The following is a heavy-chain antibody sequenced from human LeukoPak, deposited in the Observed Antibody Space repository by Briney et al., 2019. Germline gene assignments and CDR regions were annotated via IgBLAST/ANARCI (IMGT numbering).Heavy chain of an antibody. J-gene: IGHJ4*02. CDR1: GFTFSSYG. D-gene: IGHD3-22*01. V-gene: IGHV3-30*02. CDR2: IRYDGSNK. Sequence: GGSLRLSCAASGFTFSSYGMHWVRQAPGKGLEWVAFIRYDGSNKYYADSVKGRFTISRDNSKNTLYLQMNSLRAEDTAVYYCAKALHYYDSSPFDYWGQGTLVTVSS. CDR3: AKALHYYDSSPFDY.